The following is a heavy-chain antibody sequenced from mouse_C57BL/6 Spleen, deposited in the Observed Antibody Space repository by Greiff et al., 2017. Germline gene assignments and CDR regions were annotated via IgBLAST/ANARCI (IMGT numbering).Heavy chain of an antibody. J-gene: IGHJ4*01. CDR3: ARAYGNYAMDY. V-gene: IGHV5-4*01. D-gene: IGHD2-1*01. CDR1: GFTFSSYA. Sequence: EVQRVESGGGLVKPGGSLKLSCAASGFTFSSYAMSWVRQTPEKRLEWVATISDGGSYTYYPDNVKGRFTISRDNAKNNLYLQMSHLKSEDTAMYYCARAYGNYAMDYWGQGTSVTVSS. CDR2: ISDGGSYT.